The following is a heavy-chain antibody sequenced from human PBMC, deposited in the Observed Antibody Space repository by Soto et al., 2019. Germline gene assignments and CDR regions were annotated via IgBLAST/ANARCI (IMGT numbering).Heavy chain of an antibody. Sequence: PGGSLRLSCAASGFTVSSNYMSWVRQAPGKGLEWVSVIYSGGSTYYADSVKGRFTISRHNSKNTLYLQMNSLRAEDTAVYYCARDRVDYGDYAGGFDYWGQGTLVTVSS. V-gene: IGHV3-53*04. D-gene: IGHD4-17*01. CDR3: ARDRVDYGDYAGGFDY. CDR1: GFTVSSNY. CDR2: IYSGGST. J-gene: IGHJ4*02.